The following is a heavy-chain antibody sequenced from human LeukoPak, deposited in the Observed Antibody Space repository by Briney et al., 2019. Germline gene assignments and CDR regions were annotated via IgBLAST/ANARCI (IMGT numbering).Heavy chain of an antibody. D-gene: IGHD6-13*01. V-gene: IGHV3-23*01. CDR1: GFTFSSYS. Sequence: GGSLRLSCAASGFTFSSYSMNWVRQAPRKGLEWVSAISGSGGSTYYADSVKGRFTISRDNSKNTLYLQMNSLRAEDTAVYYCATGEGVAAAGAFDYWGQGTLVTVSS. J-gene: IGHJ4*02. CDR2: ISGSGGST. CDR3: ATGEGVAAAGAFDY.